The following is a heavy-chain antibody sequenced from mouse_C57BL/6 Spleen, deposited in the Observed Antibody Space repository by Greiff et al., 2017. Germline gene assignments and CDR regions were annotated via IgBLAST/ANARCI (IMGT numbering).Heavy chain of an antibody. CDR2: IYPGSGST. D-gene: IGHD3-2*01. CDR3: AMVTAPNSRDFDY. Sequence: QVHVKQSGAELVKPGASVKMSCKASGYTFTSYWLTWVQQRPGQGLEWIGDIYPGSGSTNYTEKFKSKATLPVDTSSSTAYMQLSSLTSEDSAVSDCAMVTAPNSRDFDYWGQGTTLTVSS. J-gene: IGHJ2*01. V-gene: IGHV1-55*01. CDR1: GYTFTSYW.